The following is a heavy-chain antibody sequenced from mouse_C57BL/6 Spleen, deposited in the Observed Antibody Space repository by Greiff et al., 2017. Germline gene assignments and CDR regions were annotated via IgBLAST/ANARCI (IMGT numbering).Heavy chain of an antibody. Sequence: EVMLVESGGDLVKPGGSLKLSCAASGFTFSSYGMSWVRQTPDKRLEWVATISSGGSYTYYPDSVKGRFTISRDNAKNTLYLQMSSLKSEDTAMYYCARGGTTVVAPYYYAMDYWGQGSSVTVSS. V-gene: IGHV5-6*01. CDR1: GFTFSSYG. J-gene: IGHJ4*01. CDR3: ARGGTTVVAPYYYAMDY. D-gene: IGHD1-1*01. CDR2: ISSGGSYT.